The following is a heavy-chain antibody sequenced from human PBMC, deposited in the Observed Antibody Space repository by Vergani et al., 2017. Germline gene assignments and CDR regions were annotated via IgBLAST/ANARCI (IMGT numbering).Heavy chain of an antibody. Sequence: QVQLQESGPGLVKPSQTLSLTCTVSGGSISSGDYYWSWIRQPPGKGLEWIGYIYYSGSTYYNPSLKSRVTISLDTSKNQFSLKLSSVTAADTAVYYCARLRLEDSGYDFGGMDVWGQGTTVIVSS. J-gene: IGHJ6*02. CDR2: IYYSGST. CDR1: GGSISSGDYY. D-gene: IGHD5-12*01. V-gene: IGHV4-30-4*08. CDR3: ARLRLEDSGYDFGGMDV.